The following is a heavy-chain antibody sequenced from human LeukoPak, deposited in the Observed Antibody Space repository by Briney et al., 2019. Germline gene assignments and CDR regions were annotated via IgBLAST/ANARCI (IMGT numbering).Heavy chain of an antibody. Sequence: GASLKISCKASGYIFTSHWIGWVRQLPGKGLEWMGIIYPGDSDTRYSPSFQGQVTISADKSISTAYLQWSTLQAPDTAMYYCARGDNSGWYFFDYWGQGTLVTVSS. J-gene: IGHJ4*02. CDR1: GYIFTSHW. V-gene: IGHV5-51*01. CDR2: IYPGDSDT. D-gene: IGHD6-19*01. CDR3: ARGDNSGWYFFDY.